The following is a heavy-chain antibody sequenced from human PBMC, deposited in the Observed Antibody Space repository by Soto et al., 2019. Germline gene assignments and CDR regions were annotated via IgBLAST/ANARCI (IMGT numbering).Heavy chain of an antibody. CDR1: GFTFSIYA. D-gene: IGHD7-27*01. Sequence: GGSLRLSCAASGFTFSIYALSWVRQAPGKGLEWVSAISGDGGTTYYTDSVRGRFTFSRDNSKNTLYLQMSSLRAEDTAVYYCAKHLTHAAFHIWGQGTVVTVSS. CDR3: AKHLTHAAFHI. J-gene: IGHJ3*02. CDR2: ISGDGGTT. V-gene: IGHV3-23*01.